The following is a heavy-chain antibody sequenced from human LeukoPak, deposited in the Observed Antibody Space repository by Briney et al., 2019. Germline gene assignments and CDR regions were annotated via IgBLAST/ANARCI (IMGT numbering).Heavy chain of an antibody. CDR1: GYTLTELS. V-gene: IGHV1-24*01. Sequence: ASVKVSCKVSGYTLTELSMHWVRQAPGKGLEWMGGFDPEDGETIYAQKFQGRVTMTEDTSTDTAYMELSSLRSGDTAVYYCARVDTVNYYYYMDVWGKGTPVTVSS. J-gene: IGHJ6*03. CDR2: FDPEDGET. D-gene: IGHD3-10*01. CDR3: ARVDTVNYYYYMDV.